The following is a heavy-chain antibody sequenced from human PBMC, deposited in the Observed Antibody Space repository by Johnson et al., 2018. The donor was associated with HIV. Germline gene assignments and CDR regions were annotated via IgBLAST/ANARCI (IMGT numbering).Heavy chain of an antibody. V-gene: IGHV3-30*07. D-gene: IGHD6-13*01. CDR2: ISYDGSNK. CDR1: GFTFSMYA. CDR3: ARGKGAAAGIDAFDI. J-gene: IGHJ3*02. Sequence: QVQLVESGGGVVQPGRSLRLSCAASGFTFSMYAMHWVRQAPGKGLEWVAVISYDGSNKYYADSVRGRFTISRDNSKNTLSLQMNSLRAEDTALYFCARGKGAAAGIDAFDIWGQGIMVTVSS.